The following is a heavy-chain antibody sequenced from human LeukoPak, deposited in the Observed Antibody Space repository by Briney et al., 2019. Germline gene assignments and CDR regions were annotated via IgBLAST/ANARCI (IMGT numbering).Heavy chain of an antibody. V-gene: IGHV4-34*01. D-gene: IGHD3-10*01. CDR1: GGSFSGYY. CDR2: INHSGSA. CDR3: ARGGGSGSYRYYYGMDV. J-gene: IGHJ6*02. Sequence: SETLSLTCAVYGGSFSGYYWSWIRQPPGKGLEWIGEINHSGSANYNPSLKSRVTISVDTSKNQFSLKLSSVTAADTAVYYCARGGGSGSYRYYYGMDVWGQGTTVTVSS.